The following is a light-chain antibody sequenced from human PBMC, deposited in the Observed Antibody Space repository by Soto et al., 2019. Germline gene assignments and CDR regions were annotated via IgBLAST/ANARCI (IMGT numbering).Light chain of an antibody. Sequence: EIVLTQSPGTLSLSPGERATLSCRASQSVSNNYLAWYQQKPGQAPRLLIYGVSSRAPGIPDRFSGSESGTDFTLTISRLEPEDFAVFYCQQYGSAPWTFGQGTKVDIK. CDR3: QQYGSAPWT. CDR1: QSVSNNY. CDR2: GVS. J-gene: IGKJ1*01. V-gene: IGKV3-20*01.